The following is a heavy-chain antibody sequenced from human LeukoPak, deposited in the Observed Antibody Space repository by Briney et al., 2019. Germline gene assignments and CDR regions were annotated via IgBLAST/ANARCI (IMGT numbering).Heavy chain of an antibody. Sequence: SQTLSLTCTVSGGSISSGGYYWSWIRQHPGKGLEWIGYIYYSGSTYYNPSLKSRVTISVDTSKNQFSLKLSSVTAADTAVYYCARETYYYDCSGTNLYYFDYWGQGTLVTVSS. CDR3: ARETYYYDCSGTNLYYFDY. J-gene: IGHJ4*02. CDR2: IYYSGST. V-gene: IGHV4-31*03. CDR1: GGSISSGGYY. D-gene: IGHD3-22*01.